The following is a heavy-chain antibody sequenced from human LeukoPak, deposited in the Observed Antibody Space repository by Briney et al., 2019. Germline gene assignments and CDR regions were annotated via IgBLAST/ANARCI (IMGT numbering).Heavy chain of an antibody. CDR3: ARALYHTFDY. CDR1: GYTFTSYY. J-gene: IGHJ4*02. CDR2: ISADNGNT. V-gene: IGHV1-18*04. D-gene: IGHD2-2*01. Sequence: ASVKVSCKASGYTFTSYYMHWVRQAPGHGLEWMGWISADNGNTNYVQKFQGRVTMTTDTSTSTAYMELRSLRSDDTAVCYCARALYHTFDYWGQGTLVTVSS.